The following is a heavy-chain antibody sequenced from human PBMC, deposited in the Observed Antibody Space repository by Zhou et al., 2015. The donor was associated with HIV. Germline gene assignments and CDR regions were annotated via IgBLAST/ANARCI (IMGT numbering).Heavy chain of an antibody. Sequence: QVQLVQSGAEVKKPGSSVKVSCKASGGTFSSYTISWVRQAPGQGLEWMGRIIPILGIANYAQKFQGRVTITADKSTSTAYMELSSLRSEDTAVYYCARAVVVVPAASHYYYGMDVWGQGTTVTVSS. V-gene: IGHV1-69*02. J-gene: IGHJ6*02. D-gene: IGHD2-2*01. CDR2: IIPILGIA. CDR3: ARAVVVVPAASHYYYGMDV. CDR1: GGTFSSYT.